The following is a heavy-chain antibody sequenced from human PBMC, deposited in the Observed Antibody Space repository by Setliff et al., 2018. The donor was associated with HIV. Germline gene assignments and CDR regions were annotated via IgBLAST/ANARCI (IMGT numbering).Heavy chain of an antibody. CDR3: ARGRTVPGAKYYFDY. Sequence: PGESLKISCTTSGFTFGDYGLGWVRQAPGKGLEWVIFIRSKTYGGTTEYAASVKGRFTLSRDDSESIAYLQMDSLKTEDTAIYYCARGRTVPGAKYYFDYWGQGTLVTVS. CDR2: IRSKTYGGTT. J-gene: IGHJ4*02. V-gene: IGHV3-49*04. CDR1: GFTFGDYG. D-gene: IGHD2-2*01.